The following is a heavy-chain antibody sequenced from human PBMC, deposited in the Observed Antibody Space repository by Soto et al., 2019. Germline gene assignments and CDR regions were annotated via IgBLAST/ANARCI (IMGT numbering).Heavy chain of an antibody. Sequence: SETLSLTCAVSGGSISSGGYSWSWIRQPPGKGLEWIGYIYHSGSTYYNPSLKSRVTISVDRSKNQFSLKLSSVTAADTAVYYWAREKGYYGSGSYYERGWFDPWGQGTLVTGSS. D-gene: IGHD3-10*01. CDR2: IYHSGST. CDR3: AREKGYYGSGSYYERGWFDP. CDR1: GGSISSGGYS. V-gene: IGHV4-30-2*01. J-gene: IGHJ5*02.